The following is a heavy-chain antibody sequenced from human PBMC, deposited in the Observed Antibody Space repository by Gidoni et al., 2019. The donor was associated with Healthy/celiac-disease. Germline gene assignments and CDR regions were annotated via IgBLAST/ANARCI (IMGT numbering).Heavy chain of an antibody. D-gene: IGHD2-2*01. Sequence: QLQLQESGPGLVKPSETLSLTCTVSGGSISSSSYYWGWIRQPPGKGLEWIGSIYYSGSTYYNPSLKSRVTISVDTSKNQFSLKLSSVTAADTAVYYCARVVPAAKFDYWGQGTLVTVSS. V-gene: IGHV4-39*01. CDR3: ARVVPAAKFDY. J-gene: IGHJ4*02. CDR1: GGSISSSSYY. CDR2: IYYSGST.